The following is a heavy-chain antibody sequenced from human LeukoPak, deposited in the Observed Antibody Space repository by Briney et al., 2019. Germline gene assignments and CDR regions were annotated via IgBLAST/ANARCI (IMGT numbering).Heavy chain of an antibody. Sequence: ASVKVSCKASGYSFTGYQMHWVRQAPGQGLEWMGWINPNNGDTNYAQKFQGRVAMTRDTSISTAYMELSSLRSEDTAAYYCARGSPWIDFWSGYHFDYWGQGTLVTVSS. V-gene: IGHV1-2*02. D-gene: IGHD3-3*01. CDR1: GYSFTGYQ. CDR2: INPNNGDT. CDR3: ARGSPWIDFWSGYHFDY. J-gene: IGHJ4*02.